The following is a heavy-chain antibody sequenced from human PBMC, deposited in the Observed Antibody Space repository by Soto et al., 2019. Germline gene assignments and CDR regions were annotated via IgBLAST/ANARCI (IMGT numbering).Heavy chain of an antibody. D-gene: IGHD2-15*01. J-gene: IGHJ5*02. CDR3: VRDIGYCSGGSCLAGPDWFDP. CDR1: GGSISSGDYY. V-gene: IGHV4-30-4*01. Sequence: SETLSLTCTVSGGSISSGDYYWSWIRQPPGKGLEWIGYIYYSGSTYHNPSLKSRVTISVDTSKNQFSLKLSSVTAADTAVYFCVRDIGYCSGGSCLAGPDWFDPWGQGTLVTVS. CDR2: IYYSGST.